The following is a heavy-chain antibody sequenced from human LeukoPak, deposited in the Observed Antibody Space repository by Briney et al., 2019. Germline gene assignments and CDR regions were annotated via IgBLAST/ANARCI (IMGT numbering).Heavy chain of an antibody. CDR1: GFTFSSYG. CDR3: ARTTTFAPHFDY. D-gene: IGHD1-1*01. V-gene: IGHV3-33*01. J-gene: IGHJ4*02. CDR2: IWYDGSNK. Sequence: GGSLRLSCAASGFTFSSYGMPWVRQAPGKGLEWVAVIWYDGSNKYYADSVKGRFTISRDNSKNTLYLQMNSLRAEDTAVYYCARTTTFAPHFDYWGQGTLVTVSS.